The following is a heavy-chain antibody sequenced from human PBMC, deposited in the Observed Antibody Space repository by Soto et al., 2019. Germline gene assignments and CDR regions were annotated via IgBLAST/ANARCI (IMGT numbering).Heavy chain of an antibody. Sequence: SETLSLTCTLSGGSITRSGYYWGWIRQPPGKGLEWIGSIYDSGSTYYNPSLKSRVAISVDTSKNQFSLKMSSVTAADTAVYYCARHNTGWYHWFDPWGQGTLVTVSS. D-gene: IGHD6-19*01. J-gene: IGHJ5*02. V-gene: IGHV4-39*01. CDR2: IYDSGST. CDR1: GGSITRSGYY. CDR3: ARHNTGWYHWFDP.